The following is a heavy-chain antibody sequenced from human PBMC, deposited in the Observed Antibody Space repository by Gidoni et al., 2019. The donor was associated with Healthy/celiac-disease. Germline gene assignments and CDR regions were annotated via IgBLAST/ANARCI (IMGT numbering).Heavy chain of an antibody. V-gene: IGHV3-64D*06. Sequence: EVQLVESGGGLVQPGGSLRLSCSPSEFPLISNAMNWVRQAPGKGLEYVSAISSNGGSTYYADSVKGRFTISRDNSKNTLYLQMSSLRAEDTAVYYCVKDPLTSADYYDSSGDFDYWGQGTLVTVSS. CDR1: EFPLISNA. J-gene: IGHJ4*02. CDR2: ISSNGGST. CDR3: VKDPLTSADYYDSSGDFDY. D-gene: IGHD3-22*01.